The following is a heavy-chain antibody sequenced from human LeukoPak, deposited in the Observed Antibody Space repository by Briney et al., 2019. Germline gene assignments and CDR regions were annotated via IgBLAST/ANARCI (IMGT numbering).Heavy chain of an antibody. V-gene: IGHV1-2*02. CDR1: GYTFTDYY. J-gene: IGHJ5*02. CDR3: AKVGGYGHLDL. Sequence: GASVKVSCKASGYTFTDYYIHWVRQAPGQGLEWMGWNSPNTGGTKYAQKFQGRVTMTRDTSITTAYVELSGLTSDDTAIYYCAKVGGYGHLDLRGQGTLVTVSS. CDR2: NSPNTGGT. D-gene: IGHD5-12*01.